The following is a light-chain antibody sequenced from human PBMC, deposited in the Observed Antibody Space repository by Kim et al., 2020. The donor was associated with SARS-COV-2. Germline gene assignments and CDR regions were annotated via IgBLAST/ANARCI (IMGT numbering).Light chain of an antibody. J-gene: IGLJ1*01. V-gene: IGLV2-8*01. CDR3: SSYAGINNPYV. Sequence: QSALTQPPSASGSPGQSVTISCTGTSSDVGGYNYVSWYQQHPGKAPKLMIYEVTKRPSGVPDCFSGSKSGNTASLTVSGLQAEDEADYYCSSYAGINNPYVFGTGTKVTVL. CDR1: SSDVGGYNY. CDR2: EVT.